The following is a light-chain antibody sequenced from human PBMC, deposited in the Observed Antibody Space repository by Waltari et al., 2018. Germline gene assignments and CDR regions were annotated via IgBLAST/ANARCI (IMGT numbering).Light chain of an antibody. CDR1: TLRRYY. J-gene: IGLJ2*01. V-gene: IGLV3-19*01. CDR2: GPG. CDR3: HSRETFSTRL. Sequence: SSDLTHDPSVSVALGQTVRITCQGDTLRRYYASWYQQRPGQAPVLVLYGPGNRPSGIPDRFSGSTSGNTASLTITGAQAEDEADYYCHSRETFSTRLFGGGTRLTV.